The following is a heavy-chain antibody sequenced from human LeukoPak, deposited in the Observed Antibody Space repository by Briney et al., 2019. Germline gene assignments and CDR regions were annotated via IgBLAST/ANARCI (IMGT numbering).Heavy chain of an antibody. V-gene: IGHV4-34*01. CDR3: ARMESAGTGGY. CDR1: GGSFSGYY. J-gene: IGHJ4*02. Sequence: PSETLSLTCAVYGGSFSGYYWSWIRQPPGKGLEWIGEINHSGSTNYNPSLKSRVTISVDKSKNQFSLKLSSVTAADTAVYYCARMESAGTGGYWGQGTLVTVSS. D-gene: IGHD1-1*01. CDR2: INHSGST.